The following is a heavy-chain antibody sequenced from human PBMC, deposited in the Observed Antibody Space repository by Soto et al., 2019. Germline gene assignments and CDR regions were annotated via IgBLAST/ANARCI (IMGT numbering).Heavy chain of an antibody. CDR1: GFTFSSYS. V-gene: IGHV3-21*01. CDR3: AREVGASSAFDI. D-gene: IGHD1-26*01. CDR2: ISSSSSYI. J-gene: IGHJ3*02. Sequence: PGGSLRLSCAASGFTFSSYSMNWVRQAPGKGLEWVSSISSSSSYIYYADSVKGRFTIPRDNAKNSLYLQMNSLRAEDTAVYYCAREVGASSAFDIGGQGTMVTVSS.